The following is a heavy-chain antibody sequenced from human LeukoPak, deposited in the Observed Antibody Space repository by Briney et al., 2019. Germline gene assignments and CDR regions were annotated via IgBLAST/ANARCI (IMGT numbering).Heavy chain of an antibody. Sequence: GASVKVSCKASGYTFTSYYMHWVRQAPGQGLEWMGIINPSGGSTSYAQKFQGRVTMTRDTSTSTVYMELSSLRSEDTAVYYCARVDCSGGSCYWSDYWGQGTLVTVSS. CDR3: ARVDCSGGSCYWSDY. J-gene: IGHJ4*02. CDR1: GYTFTSYY. CDR2: INPSGGST. V-gene: IGHV1-46*01. D-gene: IGHD2-15*01.